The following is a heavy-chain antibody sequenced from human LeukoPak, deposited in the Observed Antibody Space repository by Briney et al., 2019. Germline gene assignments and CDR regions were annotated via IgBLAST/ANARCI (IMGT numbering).Heavy chain of an antibody. D-gene: IGHD6-6*01. J-gene: IGHJ4*02. V-gene: IGHV7-4-1*02. Sequence: ASVKVSCKASGYTFTSYAMNWVRQAPGQGLEWMGWINTNTGNPTYAQGFTGRFVFSLDTSVSTAYLQISSLKAEDTAVYYCARGGVILTRPFGAARPSGYWGQGTLVTVFS. CDR2: INTNTGNP. CDR3: ARGGVILTRPFGAARPSGY. CDR1: GYTFTSYA.